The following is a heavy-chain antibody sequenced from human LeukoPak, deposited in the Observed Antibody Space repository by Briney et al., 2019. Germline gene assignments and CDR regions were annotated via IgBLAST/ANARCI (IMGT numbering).Heavy chain of an antibody. D-gene: IGHD3-9*01. CDR1: GFTFSSYS. CDR2: ISSSSSTI. V-gene: IGHV3-48*01. J-gene: IGHJ4*02. CDR3: ARGRYYDILTPGDY. Sequence: PGGSLRLSCAASGFTFSSYSMNWVRQAPGKGLEWVSYISSSSSTIYYADSVKGRFTISRDNAKNSLYLQMNSLRAEDTAVYYCARGRYYDILTPGDYWGQGTLVTVSS.